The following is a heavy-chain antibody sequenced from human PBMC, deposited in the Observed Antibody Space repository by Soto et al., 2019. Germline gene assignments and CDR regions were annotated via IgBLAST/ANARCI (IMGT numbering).Heavy chain of an antibody. CDR2: IYHSGST. CDR1: SGSISRSNW. J-gene: IGHJ4*02. CDR3: ATQTYYDFWSGYPFDY. D-gene: IGHD3-3*01. Sequence: PSETLSLTCAVSSGSISRSNWWSWVRQPPGKGLEWIGQIYHSGSTNYNPSLKSRVTISVDKSKNQFSLNLTSVTAADTAVYYCATQTYYDFWSGYPFDYWGQGGLVT. V-gene: IGHV4-4*02.